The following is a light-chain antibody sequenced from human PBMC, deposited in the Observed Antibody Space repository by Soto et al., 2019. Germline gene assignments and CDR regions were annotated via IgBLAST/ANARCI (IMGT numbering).Light chain of an antibody. CDR2: GAS. CDR3: QQYNSWLWT. CDR1: QSVSSK. J-gene: IGKJ1*01. V-gene: IGKV3-15*01. Sequence: EIVMTQSPATLSVSPGEGATLSGMASQSVSSKLALYQQKPGQAPRLLIYGASTRATGIPARFSGSGSGTEFTLIISSLQSEDSAVYYCQQYNSWLWTFGQGTKVDI.